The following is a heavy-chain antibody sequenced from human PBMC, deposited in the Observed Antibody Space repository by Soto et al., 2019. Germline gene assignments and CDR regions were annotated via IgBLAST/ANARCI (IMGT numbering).Heavy chain of an antibody. D-gene: IGHD4-17*01. CDR3: ARDLGYGGDGFDY. Sequence: SETLSLTCTVSGGSVSSGGYYWSWIRQPPGKGLEWIGYIYYSGSTNYNPSLKSRVTISVDTSKNQFSLKLSSVTAADTAVYYCARDLGYGGDGFDYWGQGTLVTVSS. J-gene: IGHJ4*02. V-gene: IGHV4-61*08. CDR1: GGSVSSGGYY. CDR2: IYYSGST.